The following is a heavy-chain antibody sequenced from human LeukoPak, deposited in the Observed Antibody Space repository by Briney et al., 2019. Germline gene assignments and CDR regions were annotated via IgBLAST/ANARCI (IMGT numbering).Heavy chain of an antibody. CDR1: GFTFSSYG. Sequence: GGSLRLSCAASGFTFSSYGMHWVRQAPGKGLEWVAVISYDGSNKYYADSVKGRFTISRDNSKNTLYLQMNSLRAEDTAVYYCARGDPGLGYSYGYAFDYWGQGTLVTVSS. D-gene: IGHD5-18*01. V-gene: IGHV3-30*03. J-gene: IGHJ4*02. CDR3: ARGDPGLGYSYGYAFDY. CDR2: ISYDGSNK.